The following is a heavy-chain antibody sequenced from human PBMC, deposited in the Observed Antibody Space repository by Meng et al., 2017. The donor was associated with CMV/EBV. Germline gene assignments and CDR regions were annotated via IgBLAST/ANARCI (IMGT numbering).Heavy chain of an antibody. J-gene: IGHJ4*02. V-gene: IGHV3-30*03. CDR1: RLTFSNYA. D-gene: IGHD6-13*01. Sequence: GESLKISCTASRLTFSNYAMHWVRQAPGKGLEWVAVISHDGENKDHADSVKGRFAISRDNRKSTLYLQMSSLRPEDTAVYYCAAYSRAPEDLLAYFNHWGLGTLVTVSS. CDR3: AAYSRAPEDLLAYFNH. CDR2: ISHDGENK.